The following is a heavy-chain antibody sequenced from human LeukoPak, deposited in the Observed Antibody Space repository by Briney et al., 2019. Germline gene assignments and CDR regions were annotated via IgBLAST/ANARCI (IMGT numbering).Heavy chain of an antibody. CDR1: GFTFSSYS. V-gene: IGHV3-21*01. Sequence: GGSLRLSCAASGFTFSSYSMNWVRQAPGKGLEWVSSISSSSSYIYYADSVKGRFTISRDNAKNSLYLQMNSLRAEDTAVYYCARDGVPAAMGPFQARYYGMDVWGQGTTVTVSS. CDR3: ARDGVPAAMGPFQARYYGMDV. J-gene: IGHJ6*02. CDR2: ISSSSSYI. D-gene: IGHD2-2*01.